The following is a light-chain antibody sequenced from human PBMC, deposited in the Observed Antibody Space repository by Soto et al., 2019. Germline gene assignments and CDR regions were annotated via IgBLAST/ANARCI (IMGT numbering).Light chain of an antibody. V-gene: IGKV1-5*01. Sequence: DIQMTQSPSTLSASVGDRVTITCRASQTLSSWLAWYQQKPGKAPKLLIYDASNLESGVPSRFSGSGSGTEFTLIISSLQPDDFATYYCQQCNSPYAFGQGTKVDNK. CDR1: QTLSSW. CDR2: DAS. CDR3: QQCNSPYA. J-gene: IGKJ2*01.